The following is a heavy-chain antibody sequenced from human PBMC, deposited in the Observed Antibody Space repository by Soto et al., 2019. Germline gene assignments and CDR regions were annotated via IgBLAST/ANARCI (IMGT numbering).Heavy chain of an antibody. D-gene: IGHD5-18*01. V-gene: IGHV4-31*03. J-gene: IGHJ3*02. Sequence: PSETLSLTCTVSGGSISSGGYYWSWIRQHPGKGPEWIGYIYYSGSTYYNPSLKSRVTISVDTSKNQFSLKLSSVTAADTAVYYCAREQGRGYSYGNGAFDIWGQGTMVTVSS. CDR1: GGSISSGGYY. CDR3: AREQGRGYSYGNGAFDI. CDR2: IYYSGST.